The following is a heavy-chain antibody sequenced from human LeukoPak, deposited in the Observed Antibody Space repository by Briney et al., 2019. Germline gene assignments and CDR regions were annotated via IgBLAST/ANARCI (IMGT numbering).Heavy chain of an antibody. CDR2: ISYDGSNK. D-gene: IGHD1-1*01. Sequence: GGSLRLSCAASGFTFSSYGMHWVRQAPGKGLEWVAVISYDGSNKYYADSVKGRFTISRDISKSTVYLQINSLRADDTAVYFCAKRNGFSSGYFDSWGQGTLVTVSS. V-gene: IGHV3-30*18. CDR3: AKRNGFSSGYFDS. CDR1: GFTFSSYG. J-gene: IGHJ4*02.